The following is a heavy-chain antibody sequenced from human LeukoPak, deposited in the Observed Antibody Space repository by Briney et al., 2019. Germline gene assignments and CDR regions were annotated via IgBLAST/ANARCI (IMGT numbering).Heavy chain of an antibody. J-gene: IGHJ3*02. V-gene: IGHV4-59*01. D-gene: IGHD1-14*01. Sequence: PSETLSLTCTVSGGSTSGYYWSWTRQSPGRGLEWFGYVHSNGDTNYNPSFKSRVTISLDTSKNQFSLRLTSVTAADTAVYYCVKHNRSPTVYALDIWGQGTMVTVSS. CDR2: VHSNGDT. CDR3: VKHNRSPTVYALDI. CDR1: GGSTSGYY.